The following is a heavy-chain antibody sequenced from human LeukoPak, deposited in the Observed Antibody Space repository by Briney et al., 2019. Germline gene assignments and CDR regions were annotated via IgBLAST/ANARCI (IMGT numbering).Heavy chain of an antibody. CDR2: ISGSGGST. Sequence: GGSLRLSCAASGFTFSNYGMSWVRQAPGKGLEWVSAISGSGGSTYYADSVKGRFTIYRDNSKNTLYLRMNSLRAEDTAVYYCAKGHYYGSGSYWVWGQGTLVTVSS. CDR3: AKGHYYGSGSYWV. CDR1: GFTFSNYG. D-gene: IGHD3-10*01. V-gene: IGHV3-23*01. J-gene: IGHJ4*02.